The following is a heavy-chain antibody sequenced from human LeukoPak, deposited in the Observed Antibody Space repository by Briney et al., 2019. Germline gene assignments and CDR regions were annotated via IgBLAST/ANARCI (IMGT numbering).Heavy chain of an antibody. CDR1: GGSISSYY. CDR3: ARRGVSRLPIVVVPAAIGFLYGMDV. V-gene: IGHV4-59*12. CDR2: IYYSGST. Sequence: SETLSLTCTVSGGSISSYYWSWIRQPPGKGLEWIGYIYYSGSTNYNPSLKSRVTISVDTSKNQFSLKLSSVTAADTAVYYCARRGVSRLPIVVVPAAIGFLYGMDVWGQGTTVTVSS. D-gene: IGHD2-2*01. J-gene: IGHJ6*02.